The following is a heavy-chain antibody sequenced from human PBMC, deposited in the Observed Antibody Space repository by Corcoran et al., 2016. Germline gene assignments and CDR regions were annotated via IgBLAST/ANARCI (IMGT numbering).Heavy chain of an antibody. J-gene: IGHJ2*01. CDR1: GGSFSDHS. D-gene: IGHD3-10*01. CDR2: ISHRGRT. CDR3: ARHRKSGWYFDL. Sequence: QVQLQQWGAGLLKPSETLSLTCAVYGGSFSDHSWSWIRQPPGKGLEWIGEISHRGRTTYNPSLKSRITISVDTSKNKFSLKLSSVRAADTAVYYCARHRKSGWYFDLWGRGTLVTVSS. V-gene: IGHV4-34*01.